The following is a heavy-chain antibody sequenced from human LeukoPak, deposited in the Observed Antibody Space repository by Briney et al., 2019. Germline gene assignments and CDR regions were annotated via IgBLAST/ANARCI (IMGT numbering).Heavy chain of an antibody. D-gene: IGHD5-18*01. CDR2: IKQDGSEK. CDR3: ARGGYSYGYLFDY. CDR1: GFTFSSYW. J-gene: IGHJ4*02. Sequence: GGSLRLSCAASGFTFSSYWMSWVRQAPGKGVEWVANIKQDGSEKYYVDSVKGRFTISRDNAKNSLYLQMNSLRAEDTAVYYCARGGYSYGYLFDYWGQGTLVTVSS. V-gene: IGHV3-7*01.